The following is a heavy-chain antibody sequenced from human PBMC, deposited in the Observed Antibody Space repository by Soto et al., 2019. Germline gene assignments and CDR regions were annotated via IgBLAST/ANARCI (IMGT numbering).Heavy chain of an antibody. Sequence: GGSLRLSCAVSGFTFDDNAMHWVRQAPEKGLEWVSGINWKSDIGYADSVKGRFTSSRDNAENSLYLQMNSLRAEDTALYYCAISQDRGGRTTFIYWGQGTQVTVSS. D-gene: IGHD3-16*01. J-gene: IGHJ4*02. CDR2: INWKSDI. CDR1: GFTFDDNA. CDR3: AISQDRGGRTTFIY. V-gene: IGHV3-9*01.